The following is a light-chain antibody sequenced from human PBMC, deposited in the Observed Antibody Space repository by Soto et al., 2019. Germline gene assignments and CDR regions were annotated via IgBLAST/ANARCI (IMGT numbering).Light chain of an antibody. J-gene: IGKJ4*01. CDR1: QSVSSNY. V-gene: IGKV3-20*01. Sequence: EIVLTQSPGTLSLSPGERATLSCRASQSVSSNYFAWYQQKPGQAPRLLIYGASSRATGIPDRFSGRGSGTDFTLTISRLEPEDFAVYYCQQYSPHLTFGGGTKVDIK. CDR3: QQYSPHLT. CDR2: GAS.